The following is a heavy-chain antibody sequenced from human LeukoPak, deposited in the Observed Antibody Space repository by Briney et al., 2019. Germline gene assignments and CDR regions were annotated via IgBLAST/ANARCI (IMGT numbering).Heavy chain of an antibody. CDR2: IWYDGSNK. J-gene: IGHJ6*02. CDR3: ARGTGGRTSYYYYGMDV. D-gene: IGHD3-16*01. V-gene: IGHV3-33*01. CDR1: GFTFSSYG. Sequence: AGGSLRLSCAASGFTFSSYGMHGVRQAPGKGLEWVAVIWYDGSNKYYADSVKGRFTISRDNSKNTLYLQMNSLRAEDTAVYYCARGTGGRTSYYYYGMDVWGQGTTVTVS.